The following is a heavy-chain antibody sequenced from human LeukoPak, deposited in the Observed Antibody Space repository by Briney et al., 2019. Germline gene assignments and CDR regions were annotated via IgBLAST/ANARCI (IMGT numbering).Heavy chain of an antibody. D-gene: IGHD6-13*01. CDR3: ARVIAAAPSSPYDAFDI. CDR2: MNPNSGNT. Sequence: ASVKVSCKASGYTFTSYDINWVRQATGQGLEWMGWMNPNSGNTGYAQKFQGRVTITRNTSISTAYMELSSLRSEDTAVYYCARVIAAAPSSPYDAFDIWGQGTMVTVSS. V-gene: IGHV1-8*03. J-gene: IGHJ3*02. CDR1: GYTFTSYD.